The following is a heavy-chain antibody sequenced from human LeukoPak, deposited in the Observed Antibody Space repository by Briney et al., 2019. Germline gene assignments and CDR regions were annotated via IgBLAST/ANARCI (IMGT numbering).Heavy chain of an antibody. D-gene: IGHD3-22*01. V-gene: IGHV1-18*01. CDR3: ARDKRPYYYDTSGHNWFDP. J-gene: IGHJ5*02. Sequence: GASVKVSCKASGYTFTSNGISWVRQAPGQGLEWMGWISAYNGNTNYAQKLQGRVIMTRDTATSTAYMELRSLRSDDTAVYYCARDKRPYYYDTSGHNWFDPWGQGTLVTVSS. CDR1: GYTFTSNG. CDR2: ISAYNGNT.